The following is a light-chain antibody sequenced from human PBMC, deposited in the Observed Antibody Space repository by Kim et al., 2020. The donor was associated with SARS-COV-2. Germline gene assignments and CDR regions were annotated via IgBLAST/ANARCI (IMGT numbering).Light chain of an antibody. V-gene: IGLV1-44*01. CDR2: NSS. Sequence: GQRVTMSYSGTRSNIDSYDVKWFQQLPGTAPKLLIYNSSQRPSGVPDRFSGSKSGTSASLVIGGLQSEDEADYYCVTWDDSLNAVVFGGGTQLTVL. CDR3: VTWDDSLNAVV. CDR1: RSNIDSYD. J-gene: IGLJ2*01.